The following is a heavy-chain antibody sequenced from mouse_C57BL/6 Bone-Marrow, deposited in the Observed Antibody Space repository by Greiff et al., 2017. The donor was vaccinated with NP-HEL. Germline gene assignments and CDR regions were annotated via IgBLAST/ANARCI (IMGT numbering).Heavy chain of an antibody. V-gene: IGHV5-12*01. CDR2: ISNGGGST. CDR1: GFTFSDYY. Sequence: EVMLVESGGGLVQPGGSLKLSCAASGFTFSDYYMYWVRQTPEKRLEWVAYISNGGGSTYYPDTVKGRFTISRDNAKNTLYLQMSRLKSEDTAMYYCARHGTPLITTEERYFDVWGTGTTVTVSS. CDR3: ARHGTPLITTEERYFDV. J-gene: IGHJ1*03. D-gene: IGHD1-1*01.